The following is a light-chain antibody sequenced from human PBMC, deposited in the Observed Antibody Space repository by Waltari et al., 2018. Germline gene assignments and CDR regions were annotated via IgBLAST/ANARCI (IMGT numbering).Light chain of an antibody. CDR1: QTISSY. V-gene: IGKV1-39*01. J-gene: IGKJ1*01. CDR3: QQNYNTWT. Sequence: DIQMTQSPSSLSASVGDRITITCRASQTISSYLNWYQQKPGKAPKLLIYGASTLQSGVPSRFSASGSETDFTLTISNLQPEDFATYYCQQNYNTWTFGQGTKVEIK. CDR2: GAS.